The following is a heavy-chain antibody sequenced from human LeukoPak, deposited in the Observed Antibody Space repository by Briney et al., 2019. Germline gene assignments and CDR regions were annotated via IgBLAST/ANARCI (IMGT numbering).Heavy chain of an antibody. CDR1: GFTFDDYA. D-gene: IGHD3-10*01. V-gene: IGHV3-9*03. Sequence: GRSLRLSCAASGFTFDDYAMHWVRQAPGKGLEWVSGISWNSGSIGYADSVKGRFTISRDNAKNSLYLQMNSLRAEDMALYYCAKGTMVRGVIPGFDYWGQGTLVTVSS. CDR2: ISWNSGSI. CDR3: AKGTMVRGVIPGFDY. J-gene: IGHJ4*02.